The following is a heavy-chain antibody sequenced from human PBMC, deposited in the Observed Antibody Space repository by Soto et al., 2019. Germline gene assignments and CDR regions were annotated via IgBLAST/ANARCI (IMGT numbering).Heavy chain of an antibody. CDR3: ARIPQIAVAGTRFGYFDL. V-gene: IGHV3-33*01. D-gene: IGHD6-19*01. CDR1: GFTFSSYG. CDR2: IWYDGSNK. J-gene: IGHJ2*01. Sequence: QVQLEESGGGVVQPGRSLRLSCAASGFTFSSYGMHWVRQAPGKGLEWVAVIWYDGSNKYYADSVKGRFTISRDNSKKTVYLQMNSLGAEDTAVYYCARIPQIAVAGTRFGYFDLWGRGTLVTVSS.